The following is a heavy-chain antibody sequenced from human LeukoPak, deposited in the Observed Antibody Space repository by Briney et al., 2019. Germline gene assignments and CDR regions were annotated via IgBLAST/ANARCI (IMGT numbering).Heavy chain of an antibody. D-gene: IGHD3-22*01. CDR2: ISSSINYT. J-gene: IGHJ4*02. V-gene: IGHV3-21*06. CDR3: ARSKNRYYYDSSGYGSPFDY. Sequence: GGSLRLSCAASGFTFRSYSMNWVRQAPGKGLEWVASISSSINYTYYADSVKGRFTISRDNAKNSLYLQMKSLGAEDTAVYYCARSKNRYYYDSSGYGSPFDYWGQGTLVTVSS. CDR1: GFTFRSYS.